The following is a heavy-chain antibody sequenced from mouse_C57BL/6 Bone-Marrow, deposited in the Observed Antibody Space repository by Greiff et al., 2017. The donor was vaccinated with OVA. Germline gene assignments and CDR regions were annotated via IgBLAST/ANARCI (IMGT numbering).Heavy chain of an antibody. D-gene: IGHD4-1*01. J-gene: IGHJ2*01. V-gene: IGHV1-72*01. Sequence: QVQLQQPGAELVKPGASVKLSCKASGYTFTSYWMHWVKQRPGRGLEWIGRIDPNSGGTKYNEKFKSKATLTVDKPSSTAYMQLSSLTSEDSAVYYCARSWRVRTGTGYFDYWGQGTTLTVSS. CDR2: IDPNSGGT. CDR1: GYTFTSYW. CDR3: ARSWRVRTGTGYFDY.